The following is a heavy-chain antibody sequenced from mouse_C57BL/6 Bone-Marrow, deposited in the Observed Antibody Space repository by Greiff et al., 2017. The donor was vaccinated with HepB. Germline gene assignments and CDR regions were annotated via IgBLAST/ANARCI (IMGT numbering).Heavy chain of an antibody. Sequence: VQLQQSGAELVRPGTSVKLSCKASGYTFTSYWMHWVKQRPGQGLEWIGVIDPSDSYTNYNQKSKGKATLTVDTSSSTAYMQLSSLTSEASAVYYCARGWLLRTARFDYWGQGTTLTVSS. CDR2: IDPSDSYT. D-gene: IGHD2-3*01. CDR3: ARGWLLRTARFDY. V-gene: IGHV1-59*01. J-gene: IGHJ2*01. CDR1: GYTFTSYW.